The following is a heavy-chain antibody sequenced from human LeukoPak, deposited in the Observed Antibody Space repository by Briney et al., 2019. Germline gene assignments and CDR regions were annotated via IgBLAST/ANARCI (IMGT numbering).Heavy chain of an antibody. J-gene: IGHJ6*02. CDR2: INSISSYI. D-gene: IGHD3-3*01. CDR3: ARDRFLAWLPPVYYGMDV. V-gene: IGHV3-21*01. Sequence: GGSLTLSCAASGFSFSSYSMNWVRQAAGKGLEWVSSINSISSYIYYADLVKGRFTISRDNAKNSLYLQMTRLRADDTGVYYCARDRFLAWLPPVYYGMDVWGQGTTVTVSS. CDR1: GFSFSSYS.